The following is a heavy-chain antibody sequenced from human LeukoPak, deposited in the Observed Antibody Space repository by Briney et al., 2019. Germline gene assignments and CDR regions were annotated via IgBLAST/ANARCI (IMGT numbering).Heavy chain of an antibody. D-gene: IGHD2-15*01. CDR3: ARRKVVAARGFEKRNYYYYYMDV. CDR1: GYTFTSYG. Sequence: ASVKVSCKASGYTFTSYGISWVRQAPGQGLEWMGWISAYNGNTNYAQKLQGRVTMTTDTSTSTAYMELRSLRSDDTAVYYCARRKVVAARGFEKRNYYYYYMDVWGKGTTVTVSS. V-gene: IGHV1-18*01. J-gene: IGHJ6*03. CDR2: ISAYNGNT.